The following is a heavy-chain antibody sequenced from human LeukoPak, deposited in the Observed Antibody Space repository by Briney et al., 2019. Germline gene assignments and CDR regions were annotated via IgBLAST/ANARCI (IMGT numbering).Heavy chain of an antibody. D-gene: IGHD3-10*01. CDR3: AKGPTLYASGTYTYFHY. CDR2: ISGSGGTT. J-gene: IGHJ4*02. V-gene: IGHV3-23*01. Sequence: GGSLRLSCAASGFTFSSYAMSWVRQAPGKGLEWVSVISGSGGTTYHADSVKGRFTIYRDNSKNTLYLQMNSPRAEDTAVYYCAKGPTLYASGTYTYFHYWGQRTLVTVSS. CDR1: GFTFSSYA.